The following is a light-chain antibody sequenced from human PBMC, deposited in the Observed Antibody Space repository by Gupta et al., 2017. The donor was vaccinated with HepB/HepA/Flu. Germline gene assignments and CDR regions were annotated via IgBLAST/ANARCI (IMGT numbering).Light chain of an antibody. CDR1: QRIISY. J-gene: IGKJ2*01. V-gene: IGKV1-39*01. CDR3: QQRNSTPQT. Sequence: DTQMTKPPSSLSASVGDRVTITCRASQRIISYLNWYQQKPGKAPKLLIYAASRVKSGVPSRFSGSGSGTDFTLTISSLQPEDFATYYCQQRNSTPQTFGQGTKLEIK. CDR2: AAS.